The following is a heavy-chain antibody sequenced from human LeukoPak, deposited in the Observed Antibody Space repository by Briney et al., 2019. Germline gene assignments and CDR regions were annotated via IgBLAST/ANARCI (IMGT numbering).Heavy chain of an antibody. CDR2: INHSGST. CDR1: GGSFSGYY. D-gene: IGHD2-2*01. V-gene: IGHV4-34*01. J-gene: IGHJ4*02. Sequence: SETLSLTCAVYGGSFSGYYWSWIRQPPGKGLEWIGEINHSGSTNYNPSLKSRVTISVDTSKNQFSLKLSSVTAADTAVYYCARASIVVVPAALFDHWGQGTLVTVSS. CDR3: ARASIVVVPAALFDH.